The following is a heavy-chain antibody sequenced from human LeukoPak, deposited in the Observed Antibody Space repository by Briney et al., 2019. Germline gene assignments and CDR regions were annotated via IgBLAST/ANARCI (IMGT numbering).Heavy chain of an antibody. CDR3: ARTDYGDYSYYFDY. D-gene: IGHD4-17*01. Sequence: GASVKVSCKASGYTFTSYGISWVRQAPGQGLEWMGWISAYNGNTNYAQKLQGRVTMTTDTSTSTAYMELRSLRSDDTAVYYCARTDYGDYSYYFDYWGQGTLVTVSS. J-gene: IGHJ4*02. V-gene: IGHV1-18*01. CDR1: GYTFTSYG. CDR2: ISAYNGNT.